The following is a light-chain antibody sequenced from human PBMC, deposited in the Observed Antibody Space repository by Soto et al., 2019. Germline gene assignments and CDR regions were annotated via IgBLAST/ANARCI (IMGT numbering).Light chain of an antibody. CDR1: QYITRTY. Sequence: LLQSPCAVSFSQGERVTLSCRASQYITRTYIGWYQQKPGQAPRLLIYAASNRATGVPAKFSGSGSGADFSLTISRLQPEDSAVYYCHQYDKSPQTFGQGTKV. CDR2: AAS. V-gene: IGKV3-20*01. J-gene: IGKJ1*01. CDR3: HQYDKSPQT.